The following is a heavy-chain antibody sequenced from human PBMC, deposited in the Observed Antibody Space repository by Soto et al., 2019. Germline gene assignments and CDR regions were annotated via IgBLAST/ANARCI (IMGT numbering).Heavy chain of an antibody. CDR1: GGSFSGYY. J-gene: IGHJ4*02. D-gene: IGHD3-9*01. Sequence: SETLSLTCAVYGGSFSGYYWSWIRQPPGKGLEWIGEINHSGSTNYNPSLKSRVTISVDTSKNQFSLKLSSVTAADTAVYYCARGRGLSVDILTGYYFDYWGQGTLVTVSS. CDR3: ARGRGLSVDILTGYYFDY. V-gene: IGHV4-34*01. CDR2: INHSGST.